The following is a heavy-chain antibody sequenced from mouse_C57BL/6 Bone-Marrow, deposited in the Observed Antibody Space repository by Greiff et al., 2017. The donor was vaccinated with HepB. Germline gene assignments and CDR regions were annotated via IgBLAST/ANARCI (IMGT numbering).Heavy chain of an antibody. V-gene: IGHV1-26*01. CDR1: GYTFTDYY. CDR3: ARRYYYGSSSYYAMDY. CDR2: INPNNGGT. D-gene: IGHD1-1*01. J-gene: IGHJ4*01. Sequence: EVQLQQSGPELVKPGASVKISCKASGYTFTDYYMNWVKQSHGKSLEWIGDINPNNGGTSYNQKFKGKATLTVDKSSSTAYMELRSLTSEDSAVYYCARRYYYGSSSYYAMDYWGQGTSVTVSS.